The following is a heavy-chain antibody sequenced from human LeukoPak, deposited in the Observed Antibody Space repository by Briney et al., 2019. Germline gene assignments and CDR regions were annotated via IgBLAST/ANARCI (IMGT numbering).Heavy chain of an antibody. CDR3: AKGLEGRPVYYYYMDV. J-gene: IGHJ6*03. CDR1: GFTFSDYS. CDR2: ISGSSRII. V-gene: IGHV3-48*04. D-gene: IGHD1-1*01. Sequence: GGSLRLSCAASGFTFSDYSMNWVRQAPGKGLEWVSYISGSSRIIYYADSVKGRFTISRDNAKNSLYLQMSSLRAEDTAVYYCAKGLEGRPVYYYYMDVWGKGTTVTVSS.